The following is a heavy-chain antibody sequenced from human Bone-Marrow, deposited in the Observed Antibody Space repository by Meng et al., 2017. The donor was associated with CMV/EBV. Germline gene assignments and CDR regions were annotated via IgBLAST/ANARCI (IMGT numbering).Heavy chain of an antibody. Sequence: SVGYYSSSIRHHPARSLAWIGYIYYSGRTYSYPSLYSRVPLSVDTSKYQFSLKLSSVTAADTAVYYCARVDYYSVSSGYYCNWFDPWGQGTLVTVSS. CDR1: SVGYY. D-gene: IGHD3-22*01. CDR3: ARVDYYSVSSGYYCNWFDP. CDR2: IYYSGRT. J-gene: IGHJ5*02. V-gene: IGHV4-31*02.